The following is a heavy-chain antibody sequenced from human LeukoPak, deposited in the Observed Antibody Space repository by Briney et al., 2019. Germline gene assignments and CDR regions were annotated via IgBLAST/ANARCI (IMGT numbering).Heavy chain of an antibody. CDR2: ISGCGGST. D-gene: IGHD5-12*01. Sequence: GGSLRLSCAASGFTFSSYAMSWVRQAPGKGLEWVSAISGCGGSTYYADSVKGRFTISRDNSKNTLYLQMNSLRAEDTAVYYCAKNVVATASTGWFDPWGQGTLVTVSS. CDR3: AKNVVATASTGWFDP. V-gene: IGHV3-23*01. CDR1: GFTFSSYA. J-gene: IGHJ5*02.